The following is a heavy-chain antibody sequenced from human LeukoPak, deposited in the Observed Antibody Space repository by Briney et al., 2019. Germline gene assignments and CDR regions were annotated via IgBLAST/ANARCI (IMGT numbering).Heavy chain of an antibody. V-gene: IGHV3-7*01. D-gene: IGHD6-19*01. CDR2: IKQDGSEK. CDR1: GFTLRRYW. J-gene: IGHJ4*02. Sequence: QTGGSLRLSCAASGFTLRRYWMSWVRQAPRKGLEWVANIKQDGSEKFYVESVKGRFTISRDNAENSLYLQMNSLRAEDTAVYYCAGLWQVAATDFWGQGTLVTVSS. CDR3: AGLWQVAATDF.